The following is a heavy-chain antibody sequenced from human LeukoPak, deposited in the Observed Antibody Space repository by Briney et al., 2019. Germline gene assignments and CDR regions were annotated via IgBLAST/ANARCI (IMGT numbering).Heavy chain of an antibody. V-gene: IGHV4-34*01. CDR1: GGPFSGYY. CDR2: INHSGST. J-gene: IGHJ4*02. Sequence: NPSGTLSLTCAVYGGPFSGYYWSWIRQPPGKGLEWIGEINHSGSTNYNPSLKSRVTISVDTSKNQFSLKLSSVTAADTAVYYCARDLGYFDYWGQGTLVTVSS. CDR3: ARDLGYFDY.